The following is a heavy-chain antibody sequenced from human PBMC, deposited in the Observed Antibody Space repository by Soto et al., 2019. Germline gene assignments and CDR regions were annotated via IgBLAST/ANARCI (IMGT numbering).Heavy chain of an antibody. CDR3: ARGRSSSWYHYYYYGMDV. J-gene: IGHJ6*02. D-gene: IGHD6-13*01. CDR2: INHSGST. V-gene: IGHV4-34*01. CDR1: GGSFSGYY. Sequence: SETLSLTCAVYGGSFSGYYWSWIRQPPGKGLEWIGEINHSGSTNYNPSLKSRVTISVDTSKNQFSLKLSSVTAADTAVYYCARGRSSSWYHYYYYGMDVWGQGTTVTVSS.